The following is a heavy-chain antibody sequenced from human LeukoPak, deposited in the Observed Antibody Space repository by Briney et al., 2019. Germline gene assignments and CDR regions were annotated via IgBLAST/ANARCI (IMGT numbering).Heavy chain of an antibody. D-gene: IGHD6-6*01. CDR2: INHSGST. CDR3: ARLAARGIYYYGMDV. J-gene: IGHJ6*02. CDR1: GGSFSGYY. Sequence: SETLSLTCAVYGGSFSGYYWSWIRQPPGKGLEWIGEINHSGSTNYNPSLKSRVTISVDTSKNQFSLKLSSVTAADTAVYYCARLAARGIYYYGMDVWGQGTTVTVSS. V-gene: IGHV4-34*01.